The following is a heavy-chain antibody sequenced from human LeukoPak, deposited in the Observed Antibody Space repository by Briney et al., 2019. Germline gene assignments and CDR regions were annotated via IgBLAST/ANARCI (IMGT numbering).Heavy chain of an antibody. J-gene: IGHJ4*02. CDR2: ISSSSSYI. V-gene: IGHV3-21*01. CDR3: AREVNYYDSSGYYGYFDY. D-gene: IGHD3-22*01. CDR1: GFTFSSYS. Sequence: GGSLRLSCAASGFTFSSYSMNWVRQAPGKGLEWVSSISSSSSYIHYADSVKGRFTISRDNAKNSLYLQMNSLRAEDTAVYYCAREVNYYDSSGYYGYFDYWGQGTLVTVSS.